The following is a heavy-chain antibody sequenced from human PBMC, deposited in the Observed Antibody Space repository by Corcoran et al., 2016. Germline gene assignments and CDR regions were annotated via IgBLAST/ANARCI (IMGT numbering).Heavy chain of an antibody. J-gene: IGHJ6*02. CDR2: IYYSGST. Sequence: QVQLQESGPGLVKPSETLSLTCTVSGGSVSSGSYYWSWIRQPPGKGLEWIGYIYYSGSTNYNPSLKSRVTISVDTSKNQFSLKLSSVTAADTAVYYCARELPYYYGSGSYYRLAYYYYYYGMDVWGQGTTVTVSS. V-gene: IGHV4-61*01. CDR3: ARELPYYYGSGSYYRLAYYYYYYGMDV. D-gene: IGHD3-10*01. CDR1: GGSVSSGSYY.